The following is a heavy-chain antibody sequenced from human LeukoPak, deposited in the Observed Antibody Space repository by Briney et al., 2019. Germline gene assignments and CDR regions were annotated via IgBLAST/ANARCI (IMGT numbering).Heavy chain of an antibody. V-gene: IGHV3-23*01. CDR1: GFTFSNYA. J-gene: IGHJ4*02. CDR3: ARDLSYNGGNTLGYFDS. Sequence: PGGSLRLSCAASGFTFSNYAMNWVRQAPGKGLEWVSVISSSGDGTYYTDSVKGRFTISRDNSKSTLYLQMNSLRAEDTAVYYCARDLSYNGGNTLGYFDSWGQGALVTVSS. CDR2: ISSSGDGT. D-gene: IGHD2-8*01.